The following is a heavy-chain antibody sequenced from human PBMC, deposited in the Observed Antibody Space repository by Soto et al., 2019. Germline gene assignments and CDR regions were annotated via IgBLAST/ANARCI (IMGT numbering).Heavy chain of an antibody. CDR3: ARGDRGGSGSPASYYYSGLDV. Sequence: EVQLVESGGGLVKPGGSLRVSCAASGFTFSNYSMTWVRQAPGKGLEWVSSVSTRGDITYYSDSVKGRFTISRDNSKNTLFLHMNSLRAEDTALYYCARGDRGGSGSPASYYYSGLDVWGQGTTVTVSS. CDR2: VSTRGDIT. D-gene: IGHD3-10*01. CDR1: GFTFSNYS. V-gene: IGHV3-23*04. J-gene: IGHJ6*02.